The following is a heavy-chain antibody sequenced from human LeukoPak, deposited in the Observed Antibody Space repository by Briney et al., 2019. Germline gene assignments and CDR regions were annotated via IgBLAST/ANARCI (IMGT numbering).Heavy chain of an antibody. CDR3: ARGPFVVISAPDY. V-gene: IGHV3-7*01. Sequence: PGGALRLSRAASGDTLIVCFMRGGPDAPGGGREGGANIKQDGGEKYYVDSVKGRFTISRDNAKNSLYLQMSSLRAEDTAVYYCARGPFVVISAPDYWGQGTLVTVSS. CDR2: IKQDGGEK. CDR1: GDTLIVCF. D-gene: IGHD2-21*01. J-gene: IGHJ4*02.